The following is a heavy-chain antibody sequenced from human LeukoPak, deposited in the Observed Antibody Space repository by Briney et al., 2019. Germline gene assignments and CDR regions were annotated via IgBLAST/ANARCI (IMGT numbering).Heavy chain of an antibody. CDR3: ARAGYYYDSSGYFPIDY. V-gene: IGHV3-11*01. CDR1: GFTFSDYY. CDR2: ISSSGSTI. Sequence: GGSLRLSCAASGFTFSDYYMSWIRQAPGKGLEWVSYISSSGSTIYYADSVKGRFTISRDNAKNSLHLQMNSLRAEDTAVYYCARAGYYYDSSGYFPIDYWGQGTLVTVSS. J-gene: IGHJ4*02. D-gene: IGHD3-22*01.